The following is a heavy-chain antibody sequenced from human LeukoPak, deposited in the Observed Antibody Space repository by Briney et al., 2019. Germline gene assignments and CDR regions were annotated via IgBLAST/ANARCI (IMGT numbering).Heavy chain of an antibody. D-gene: IGHD3-9*01. CDR1: GGSISSYY. CDR3: ARVILTGYSNWFDP. J-gene: IGHJ5*02. V-gene: IGHV4-59*01. Sequence: SETLSLTCTVAGGSISSYYWSWIRQPPGKGLEWIGYIYYSGSTNYNPSLKSRVTISVDTSKNQFSLKLSSVTAADTAVYYCARVILTGYSNWFDPWGQGTLVTVSS. CDR2: IYYSGST.